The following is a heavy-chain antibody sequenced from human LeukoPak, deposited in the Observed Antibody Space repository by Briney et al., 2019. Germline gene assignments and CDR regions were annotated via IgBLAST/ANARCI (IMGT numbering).Heavy chain of an antibody. J-gene: IGHJ4*02. Sequence: GGSLRLSCVASGFTFSSRDWMTWVRQAPGKGLEWVANIKQDGSEKNYVDSVKGRFTISRDNAKNSLYLQMNSLRAEDTAVYYCARDPSYYDSSGYYPALAWDYWGQGTLVTVSS. D-gene: IGHD3-22*01. V-gene: IGHV3-7*01. CDR1: GFTFSSRDW. CDR3: ARDPSYYDSSGYYPALAWDY. CDR2: IKQDGSEK.